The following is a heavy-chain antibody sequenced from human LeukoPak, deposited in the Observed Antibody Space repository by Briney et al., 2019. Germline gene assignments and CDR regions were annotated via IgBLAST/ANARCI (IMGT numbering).Heavy chain of an antibody. V-gene: IGHV3-48*03. J-gene: IGHJ6*02. CDR3: ARWRVGMDV. D-gene: IGHD6-13*01. Sequence: PGGSLRLSCAASGFTFSSYEMQWVRQAPGKGLEWVSYISHSGGTTYYADSVKGRFTISRDSAKNSPYLQMNSLRAEDTAVYYCARWRVGMDVWGQGTTVTVSS. CDR2: ISHSGGTT. CDR1: GFTFSSYE.